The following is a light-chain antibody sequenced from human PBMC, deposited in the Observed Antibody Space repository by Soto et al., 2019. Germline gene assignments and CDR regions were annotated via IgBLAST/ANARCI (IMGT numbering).Light chain of an antibody. J-gene: IGKJ3*01. CDR2: GAS. Sequence: EIVLTQSPGILSLSPGARATLSCRASQSVNSGYLAWYQQRPGQPPRLLIYGASSRATGIPDRFSGSGSGTDFTLTISSLEPEDFAVYYCQQYGSSFTFGPGTKLEIK. CDR1: QSVNSGY. V-gene: IGKV3-20*01. CDR3: QQYGSSFT.